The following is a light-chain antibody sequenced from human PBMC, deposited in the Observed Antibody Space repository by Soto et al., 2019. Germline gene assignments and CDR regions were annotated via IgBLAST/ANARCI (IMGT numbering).Light chain of an antibody. CDR2: DVS. Sequence: QSALTQPASMSGSPGPSITVSCTGTSSDVGAYNYVSWYQQHPGKAPKLMIYDVSNRPSGVSNRFSGSKSGNTASLTISGLQAEDGADYYCSSFTSSGTYVFGAGTKVTVL. CDR3: SSFTSSGTYV. J-gene: IGLJ1*01. CDR1: SSDVGAYNY. V-gene: IGLV2-14*01.